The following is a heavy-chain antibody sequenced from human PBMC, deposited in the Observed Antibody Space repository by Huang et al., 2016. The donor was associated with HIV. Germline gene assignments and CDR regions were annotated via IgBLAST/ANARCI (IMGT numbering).Heavy chain of an antibody. J-gene: IGHJ5*02. V-gene: IGHV1-18*01. Sequence: QVQLVQSGPEMKKPGASVNVSCKASGYTFFTYSSSWVRQAPGQGLEWMGWVSTYNGHTNYAQKFQGRLTLTTDVSTSSAYMELKNLRSDDTAVYCARCRGPQVTLNWLDPWGQGTLVTVSS. CDR2: VSTYNGHT. D-gene: IGHD3-10*01. CDR1: GYTFFTYS. CDR3: RCRGPQVTLNWLDP.